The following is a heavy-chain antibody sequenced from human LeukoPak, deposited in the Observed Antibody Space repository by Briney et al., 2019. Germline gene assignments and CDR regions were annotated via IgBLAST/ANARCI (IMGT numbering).Heavy chain of an antibody. CDR3: ARLGGYEAADIFDY. J-gene: IGHJ4*02. V-gene: IGHV4-38-2*01. D-gene: IGHD5-12*01. Sequence: SDTLSLTCAVSAYSLSSGYYWGWIRQPPGKGLKWIGSIYHSGSTYYNPSLKGRVTLSVHTSENQFSLKLSSEPAAETAEYYGARLGGYEAADIFDYRAQITLVTVSS. CDR2: IYHSGST. CDR1: AYSLSSGYY.